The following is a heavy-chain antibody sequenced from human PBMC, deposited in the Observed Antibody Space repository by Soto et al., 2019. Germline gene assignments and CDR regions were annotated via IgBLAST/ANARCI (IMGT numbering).Heavy chain of an antibody. CDR1: GFTFRSYA. CDR3: ARDRDNRDYYYGMDV. J-gene: IGHJ6*02. V-gene: IGHV3-30*04. D-gene: IGHD1-1*01. Sequence: QVQLVESGGGGVQPGGSLGLSCPAPGFTFRSYACHGVAQAQGRGLGGVAVISYDGRNKYYADSVKGRFTISRDNSRNQLYLQMNSLRAEDTAVYYCARDRDNRDYYYGMDVWGQGTTVTVSS. CDR2: ISYDGRNK.